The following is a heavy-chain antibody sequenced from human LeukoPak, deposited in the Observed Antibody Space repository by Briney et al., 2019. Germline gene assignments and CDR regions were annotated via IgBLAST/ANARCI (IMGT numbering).Heavy chain of an antibody. CDR3: ATPTVTTDLYYFDY. CDR1: GYTLTESS. J-gene: IGHJ4*02. Sequence: ASVKVSCKVSGYTLTESSMHWARQAPGKGLEWMGGFDPEDGETIYAQKFQGRVTMTEDTSTDTAYMELSSLRSEDTAVYYCATPTVTTDLYYFDYWGQGTLVTVSS. V-gene: IGHV1-24*01. CDR2: FDPEDGET. D-gene: IGHD4-17*01.